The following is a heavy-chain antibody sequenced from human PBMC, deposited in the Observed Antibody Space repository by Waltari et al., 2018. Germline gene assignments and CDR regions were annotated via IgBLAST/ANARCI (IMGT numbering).Heavy chain of an antibody. CDR1: GGSISSSSYY. CDR2: IYYSGST. V-gene: IGHV4-39*01. CDR3: ARQGHSSGPYDAFDI. Sequence: QLQLQESGPGLVKPSETLSLTCTVPGGSISSSSYYWGWIRQPPGKGLEWIGSIYYSGSTYYNPSLKSRVTISVDTSKNQFSLKLSSVTAADTAVYYCARQGHSSGPYDAFDIWGQGTMVTVSS. J-gene: IGHJ3*02. D-gene: IGHD3-22*01.